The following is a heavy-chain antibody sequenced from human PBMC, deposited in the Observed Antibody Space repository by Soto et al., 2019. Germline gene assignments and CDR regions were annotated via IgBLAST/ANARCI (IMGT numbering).Heavy chain of an antibody. V-gene: IGHV3-33*01. D-gene: IGHD3-10*01. J-gene: IGHJ6*02. CDR2: IWYDGSNK. CDR1: GFTFSSYG. CDR3: ASDGDYYGSGGNYGMDV. Sequence: QVQLVESGGGVVQPGRSLRLSCAASGFTFSSYGMHWVRQAPGKGLEWVAVIWYDGSNKYYADSVKGPFTISRDNSKNTLYLQMNSLRAKDTAVYSCASDGDYYGSGGNYGMDVWGQGTTVTVSS.